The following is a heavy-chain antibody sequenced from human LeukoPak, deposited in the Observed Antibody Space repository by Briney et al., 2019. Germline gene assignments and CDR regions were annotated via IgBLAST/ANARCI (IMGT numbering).Heavy chain of an antibody. V-gene: IGHV4-4*07. CDR3: AREETTMVRGVIRFDP. Sequence: PSETLSLTCTVSGDSISSYYWSWIRQPAGKGLEWIGRIYTSGSTNYNPSLKSRVTMSVDTSKNQFSLKLSSVTAADTAVYYCAREETTMVRGVIRFDPWGQGTLVTVSS. J-gene: IGHJ5*02. CDR2: IYTSGST. CDR1: GDSISSYY. D-gene: IGHD3-10*01.